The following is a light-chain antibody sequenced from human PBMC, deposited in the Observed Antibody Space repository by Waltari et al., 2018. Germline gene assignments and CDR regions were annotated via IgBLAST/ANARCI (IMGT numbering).Light chain of an antibody. V-gene: IGLV1-47*01. CDR1: SSNIGSNY. CDR3: AAWDDSLSGLV. CDR2: KNN. J-gene: IGLJ3*02. Sequence: QSVLTQPPSASGTPGQKVSISCNGSSSNIGSNYVYWYQQFPGTAPKLLIFKNNQRPSGVPVRFSDSKSGTSASLAINGLRSEDEADYYCAAWDDSLSGLVLGGGTKVTVL.